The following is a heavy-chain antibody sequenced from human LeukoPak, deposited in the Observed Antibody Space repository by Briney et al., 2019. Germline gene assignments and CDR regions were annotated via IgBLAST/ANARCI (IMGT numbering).Heavy chain of an antibody. CDR2: LNWNGVST. CDR1: GFNFDDYG. J-gene: IGHJ4*02. CDR3: ARDRGWCGATDY. V-gene: IGHV3-20*04. D-gene: IGHD3-10*01. Sequence: GGSLRLSCAASGFNFDDYGMSWVRQAPGKWLEWVSGLNWNGVSTGYADSVKGRFTISRDNAKNSLYLQMNSLRADDTALYYCARDRGWCGATDYWGQGTLVTVSS.